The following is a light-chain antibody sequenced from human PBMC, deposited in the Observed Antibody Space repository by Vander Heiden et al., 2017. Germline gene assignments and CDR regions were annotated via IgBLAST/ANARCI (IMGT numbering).Light chain of an antibody. Sequence: PSTLSVSRGEGATPSCRASQSVSYNLAWYHQKPGQPPRLLNYAASTRATGVPARFSGSGYGTQITLTISSLQSEDFAVYYCQQYNNWPRTFGQGTKV. V-gene: IGKV3-15*01. J-gene: IGKJ1*01. CDR1: QSVSYN. CDR3: QQYNNWPRT. CDR2: AAS.